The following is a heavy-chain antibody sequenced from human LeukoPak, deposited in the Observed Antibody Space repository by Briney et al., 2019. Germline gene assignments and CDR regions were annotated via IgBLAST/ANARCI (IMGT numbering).Heavy chain of an antibody. V-gene: IGHV3-7*05. D-gene: IGHD3-3*01. Sequence: GGSLRLSCVASGFAFSNSWMNWVRQTPGRGLEWVANIKPDGRQKYYVDSVKGRFTISRDNAKNSLYLQMNSLRAEDTAVYYCARRGVLEWLLSYYYYYGMDVWGQGTTVTVSS. CDR1: GFAFSNSW. CDR2: IKPDGRQK. J-gene: IGHJ6*02. CDR3: ARRGVLEWLLSYYYYYGMDV.